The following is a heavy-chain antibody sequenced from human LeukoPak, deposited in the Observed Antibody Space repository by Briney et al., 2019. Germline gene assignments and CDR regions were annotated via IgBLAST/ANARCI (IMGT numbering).Heavy chain of an antibody. CDR2: INWNGGTI. J-gene: IGHJ4*02. V-gene: IGHV3-20*04. Sequence: PGGSLRLSRAASGFTFDDYGMSWVRQAPGKGLEWVSGINWNGGTIGYADSVKGRFTISRDNAKNSLYLQMNSLRAEDTALYYCASYGFYCSSTSCYIFDNWGQGTLVTVSS. D-gene: IGHD2-2*02. CDR3: ASYGFYCSSTSCYIFDN. CDR1: GFTFDDYG.